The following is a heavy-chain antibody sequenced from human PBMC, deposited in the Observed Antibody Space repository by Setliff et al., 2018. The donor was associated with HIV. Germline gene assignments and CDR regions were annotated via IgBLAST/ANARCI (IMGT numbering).Heavy chain of an antibody. V-gene: IGHV1-58*01. J-gene: IGHJ4*02. CDR3: AADPRGGGAVAGNFDY. CDR1: GFTFTSSA. Sequence: GASVKVSCKASGFTFTSSAVQWVRQARGQRPEWIGWIVVGSGNTNYAQKFQERVTITRDMSTSTAYMELSSLRSEDTAVYYCAADPRGGGAVAGNFDYWGQGTLVTVSS. D-gene: IGHD6-19*01. CDR2: IVVGSGNT.